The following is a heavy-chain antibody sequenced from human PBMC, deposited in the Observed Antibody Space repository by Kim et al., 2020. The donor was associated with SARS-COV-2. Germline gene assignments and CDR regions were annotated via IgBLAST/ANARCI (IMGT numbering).Heavy chain of an antibody. CDR1: GFTFSTYA. CDR3: AKEVGRGAESFQH. J-gene: IGHJ1*01. D-gene: IGHD1-26*01. V-gene: IGHV3-23*01. Sequence: GGSLRLSCAASGFTFSTYAMSWVRQAPGKGLEWVSSIRAGGGSRYYADSVMGRFTVSRDNSKNTLYLQMNSLRAEDTAVYYCAKEVGRGAESFQHWGQGT. CDR2: IRAGGGSR.